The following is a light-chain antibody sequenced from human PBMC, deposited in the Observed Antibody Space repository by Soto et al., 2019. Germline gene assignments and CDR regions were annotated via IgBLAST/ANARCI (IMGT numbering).Light chain of an antibody. CDR3: QHYVTSSIT. CDR2: GAS. CDR1: QSVTSTS. J-gene: IGKJ5*01. Sequence: EIVLAQSPGTLALSPWERATLSCMASQSVTSTSLAWYQQKPGQAPRLLMYGASSRATGTPDRISGGGSGTDFTLTISRLEPEDFAVYYCQHYVTSSITFGQGTRLEIK. V-gene: IGKV3-20*01.